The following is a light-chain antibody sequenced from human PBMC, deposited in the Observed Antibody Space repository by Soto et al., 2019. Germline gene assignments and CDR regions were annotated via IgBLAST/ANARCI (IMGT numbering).Light chain of an antibody. Sequence: IQLAHSPSTRPASVGARVTMAXRARQKISPWLAWYQQKPGKAPKLLIYGASSLEGGVPSRFSGSGSGSEFNFTITGLQPDDFATYFCQQYNTYSTFGQGTRLE. V-gene: IGKV1-5*01. CDR3: QQYNTYST. CDR1: QKISPW. J-gene: IGKJ5*01. CDR2: GAS.